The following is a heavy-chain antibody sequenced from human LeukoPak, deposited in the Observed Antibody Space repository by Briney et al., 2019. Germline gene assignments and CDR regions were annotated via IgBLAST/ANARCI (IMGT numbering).Heavy chain of an antibody. CDR3: TPYGY. CDR1: GFTFGDYA. CDR2: IRSKAYGGTT. Sequence: QPGRSLRLSCTASGFTFGDYAMSWVRQAPGKGLEWVGFIRSKAYGGTTEYAAPVKGRFTISRDDSKSIAYLQMNSLKTEDTAVYYCTPYGYWGQGTLVTVSS. V-gene: IGHV3-49*04. J-gene: IGHJ4*02. D-gene: IGHD3-16*01.